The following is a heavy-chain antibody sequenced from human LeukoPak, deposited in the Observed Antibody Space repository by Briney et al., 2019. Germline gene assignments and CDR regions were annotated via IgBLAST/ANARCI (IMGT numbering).Heavy chain of an antibody. CDR1: RFTFGDYA. CDR2: IRSKGYGGTT. Sequence: GGSLRLSCTASRFTFGDYAMNWFRQAPGKGLEWVGFIRSKGYGGTTEYAASVKGRFTISRDDSKSIAYLQMNSLKTEDTAVYYCTRDRSIAVAVPDYWGQGTLVTVSS. CDR3: TRDRSIAVAVPDY. D-gene: IGHD6-19*01. J-gene: IGHJ4*02. V-gene: IGHV3-49*03.